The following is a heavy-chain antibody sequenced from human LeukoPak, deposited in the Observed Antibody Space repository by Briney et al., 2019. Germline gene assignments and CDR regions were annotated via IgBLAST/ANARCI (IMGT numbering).Heavy chain of an antibody. D-gene: IGHD1-1*01. CDR1: GYTLTELS. V-gene: IGHV1-24*01. CDR2: FDPEDGET. CDR3: ATVWLQLARAFDI. J-gene: IGHJ3*02. Sequence: ASVKVSCKVSGYTLTELSVHWVRQAPGKGLEWMGGFDPEDGETIYAQKFQGRVTMTEDTSTDTAYMELSSLRSEDTAVYYCATVWLQLARAFDIWGQGTMVTVSS.